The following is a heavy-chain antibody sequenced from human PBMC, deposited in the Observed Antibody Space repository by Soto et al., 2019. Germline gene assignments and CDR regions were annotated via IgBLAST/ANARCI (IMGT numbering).Heavy chain of an antibody. D-gene: IGHD3-22*01. Sequence: SVKVSCKASGGTFSSYAISWVRQAPGQGLEWMGGIIPIFGTANYAQKFQGRVTITADESTSTAYMELSSLRSEDTAVYYCARSSFYYDSSGYYRYFDYWGQGTLVTVSS. J-gene: IGHJ4*02. CDR3: ARSSFYYDSSGYYRYFDY. V-gene: IGHV1-69*13. CDR2: IIPIFGTA. CDR1: GGTFSSYA.